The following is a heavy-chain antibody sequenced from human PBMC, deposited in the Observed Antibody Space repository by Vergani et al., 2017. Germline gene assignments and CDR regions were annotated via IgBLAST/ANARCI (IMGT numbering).Heavy chain of an antibody. CDR2: IIPILGIA. D-gene: IGHD1-1*01. CDR1: GGTFSSYA. CDR3: ARHVPPEKVQGGGVDP. V-gene: IGHV1-69*04. J-gene: IGHJ5*02. Sequence: QVQLVQSGAEVKKPGSSVKVSCKASGGTFSSYAISWVRQAPGQGLEWMGRIIPILGIANYAQKFQGRVTITADKSTSTAYMELSSLRSEDTAVYYCARHVPPEKVQGGGVDPWGQGTLVTVSS.